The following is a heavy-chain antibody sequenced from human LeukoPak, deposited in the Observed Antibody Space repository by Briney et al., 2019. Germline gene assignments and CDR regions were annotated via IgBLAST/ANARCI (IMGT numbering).Heavy chain of an antibody. CDR3: ARHRGSGYPYFDY. J-gene: IGHJ4*02. D-gene: IGHD3-22*01. V-gene: IGHV4-59*01. CDR1: GGSINNYY. CDR2: IYYTGST. Sequence: KPSETLSLTCTVSGGSINNYYWSWLRQPPGKGLEWIGYIYYTGSTNYNPSLKSRVTISVDTSKSHFSLKMSTLTAADTAVYYCARHRGSGYPYFDYWGQGTLVTVSS.